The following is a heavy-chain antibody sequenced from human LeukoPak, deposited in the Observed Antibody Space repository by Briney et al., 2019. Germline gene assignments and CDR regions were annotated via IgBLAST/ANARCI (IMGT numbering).Heavy chain of an antibody. J-gene: IGHJ4*02. CDR2: ISAYNGNT. Sequence: ASVKVSCKASGYTFTSYGISRVRQAPGQGLEWMGWISAYNGNTNYAQKLQGRVTMTTDTSTSTAYMELRSLRSDDTAVYYCARGVLRFLEWLFYFDYWGQGTLVTVSS. V-gene: IGHV1-18*01. CDR1: GYTFTSYG. CDR3: ARGVLRFLEWLFYFDY. D-gene: IGHD3-3*01.